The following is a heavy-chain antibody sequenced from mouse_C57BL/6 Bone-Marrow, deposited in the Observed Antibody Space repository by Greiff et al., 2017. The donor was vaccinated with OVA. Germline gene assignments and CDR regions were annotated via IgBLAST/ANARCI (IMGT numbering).Heavy chain of an antibody. V-gene: IGHV1-82*01. Sequence: QVQLQQSGPELVKPGASVKISCKASGYAFSSSWMNWVKQRPGKGLEWIGRIYPGDGDTNYNGKFKGKATLTADKSSSTAYMQLSSLTSEDSAVYFCARTGWDRFDYWGQGTTLTVSS. CDR3: ARTGWDRFDY. CDR2: IYPGDGDT. J-gene: IGHJ2*01. CDR1: GYAFSSSW. D-gene: IGHD4-1*01.